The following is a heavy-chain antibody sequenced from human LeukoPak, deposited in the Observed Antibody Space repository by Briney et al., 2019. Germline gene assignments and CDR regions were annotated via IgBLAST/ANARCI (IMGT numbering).Heavy chain of an antibody. Sequence: GGSLRLSCAASGITLSDFWFSWVRQAPGKGLEWVARIKAKIHGETIDYAAPVRGRFIISRDDSRNTVYLQMNSLKTEDTAVYYCTTDQYGSGSYYNRLDYWGQGTLVTVSS. CDR3: TTDQYGSGSYYNRLDY. V-gene: IGHV3-15*01. D-gene: IGHD3-10*01. CDR1: GITLSDFW. CDR2: IKAKIHGETI. J-gene: IGHJ4*02.